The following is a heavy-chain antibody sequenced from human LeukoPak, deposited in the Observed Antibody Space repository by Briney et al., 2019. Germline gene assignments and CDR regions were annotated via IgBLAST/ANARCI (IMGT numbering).Heavy chain of an antibody. J-gene: IGHJ4*02. CDR1: GVSISSSSSYN. CDR3: ARHYSSDPFDY. CDR2: VHYSGST. D-gene: IGHD6-19*01. V-gene: IGHV4-39*07. Sequence: SETLSLTCYVSGVSISSSSSYNWGWIRQPPGKGLKWIATVHYSGSTYYNPSLQSRVSLSVDTSKSQFSLKLSSVTAADTAVYYCARHYSSDPFDYWGQGTLVTVSS.